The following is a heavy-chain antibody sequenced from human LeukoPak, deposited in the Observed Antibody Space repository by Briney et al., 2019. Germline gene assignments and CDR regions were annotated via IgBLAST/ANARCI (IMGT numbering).Heavy chain of an antibody. CDR3: AREDPQTTVPEGMDV. D-gene: IGHD4-17*01. Sequence: ASETLSLSCTVSGGSISYYYWSWIRQSPGKGLEWIGYIYYSGTTNYNPSLKSRVTISVDTSKNQFSLQLRSVTAADTAVYYCAREDPQTTVPEGMDVWGQGTTVTVSS. CDR1: GGSISYYY. V-gene: IGHV4-59*01. J-gene: IGHJ6*02. CDR2: IYYSGTT.